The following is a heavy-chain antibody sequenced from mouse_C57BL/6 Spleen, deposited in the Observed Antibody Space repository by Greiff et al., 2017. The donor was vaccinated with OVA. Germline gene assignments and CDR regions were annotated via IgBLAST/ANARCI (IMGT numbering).Heavy chain of an antibody. J-gene: IGHJ3*01. CDR1: GYSFTGYF. D-gene: IGHD1-1*01. V-gene: IGHV1-20*01. CDR2: INPYNGDT. CDR3: ASDYGSTFAY. Sequence: EVKLQESGPELVKPGDSVKISCKASGYSFTGYFMNWVMQSHGKSLEWIGRINPYNGDTFYNQKFKGKATLTVDKSSSTAHMELRSLTSEDSAVYYCASDYGSTFAYWGQGTLVTVSA.